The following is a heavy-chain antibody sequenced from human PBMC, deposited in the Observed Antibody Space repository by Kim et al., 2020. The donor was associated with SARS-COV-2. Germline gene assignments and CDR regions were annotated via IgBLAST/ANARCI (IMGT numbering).Heavy chain of an antibody. CDR1: GYTFTSYG. V-gene: IGHV1-18*01. Sequence: ASVKVSCKASGYTFTSYGISWVRQAPGQGLEWMGWISAYNGNTNYAQKLQGRVTMTTDTSTSTAYMELRSLRSDDTAVYYCARDRAWENVGSGANTWWLGYYYYGMDVWGQGTTVTVSS. CDR3: ARDRAWENVGSGANTWWLGYYYYGMDV. CDR2: ISAYNGNT. D-gene: IGHD6-19*01. J-gene: IGHJ6*02.